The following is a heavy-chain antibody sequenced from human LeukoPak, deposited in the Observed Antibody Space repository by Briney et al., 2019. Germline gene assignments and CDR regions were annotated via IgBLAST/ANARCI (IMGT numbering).Heavy chain of an antibody. V-gene: IGHV3-66*02. D-gene: IGHD5-24*01. Sequence: GGSLRLSCAASGFTVSSNYMSWVRQAPGKGLEWVSVIYSGGSTYYADSVKGRFTISRDNSKNTLYLQMNSQRAEDTAVYYCAGRRNGYNYFDYWGQGTLVTVSS. CDR1: GFTVSSNY. J-gene: IGHJ4*02. CDR3: AGRRNGYNYFDY. CDR2: IYSGGST.